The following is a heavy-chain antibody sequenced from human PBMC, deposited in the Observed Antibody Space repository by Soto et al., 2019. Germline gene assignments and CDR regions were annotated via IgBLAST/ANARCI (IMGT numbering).Heavy chain of an antibody. V-gene: IGHV4-31*03. J-gene: IGHJ4*01. CDR3: AGAVNDYDGRGYRTAYVDY. CDR2: IESSGST. CDR1: GGSVSSGSYY. Sequence: SETLSLTCTVSGGSVSSGSYYWTWIRQHPGKGLEWIGYIESSGSTFFNPSLKSRVAISVDPSKSHFSLNLNSVTAADTAIYYCAGAVNDYDGRGYRTAYVDYWGQGTLVTVSS. D-gene: IGHD4-17*01.